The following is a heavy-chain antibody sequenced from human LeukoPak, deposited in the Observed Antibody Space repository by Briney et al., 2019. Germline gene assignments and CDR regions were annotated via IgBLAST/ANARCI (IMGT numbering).Heavy chain of an antibody. CDR1: GYTFTCYY. V-gene: IGHV1-2*06. J-gene: IGHJ6*03. D-gene: IGHD4-17*01. CDR2: INPNSGGT. Sequence: ASVKVSCKASGYTFTCYYMHWVRQAPGQGLEWMGRINPNSGGTNYAQKFQGRVTMTRDTSISTANMELSRLRSDDTAVYYCARAHDYGDYACMDVWGKGTTVTVSS. CDR3: ARAHDYGDYACMDV.